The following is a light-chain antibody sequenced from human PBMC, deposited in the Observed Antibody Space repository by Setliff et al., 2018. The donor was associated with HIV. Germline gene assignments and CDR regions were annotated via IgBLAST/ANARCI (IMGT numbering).Light chain of an antibody. CDR3: AAWDDSLNGYV. CDR1: SSNIGSNK. V-gene: IGLV1-44*01. CDR2: SYN. J-gene: IGLJ1*01. Sequence: QSVLTQSPPASGTPGQRVNIACSGRSSNIGSNKVSWYQQVPGTAPKLLIYSYNQRPSGVPGRFSGSKSGTSASLAISGLRSEDEADYYCAAWDDSLNGYVFGPGTKVTVL.